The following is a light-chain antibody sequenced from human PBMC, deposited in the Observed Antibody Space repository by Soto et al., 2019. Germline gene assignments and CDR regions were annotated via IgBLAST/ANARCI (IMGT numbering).Light chain of an antibody. CDR1: SSDVGGYNY. Sequence: QSALTQPASVSGSPGQSITISCTGTSSDVGGYNYVSWYQQHPGKAPKLMIYEVRNRPSGVSNRFSGSKSGNTASLTISGLQAEDEADYYCSSFSRSTLYVFGTGTKLTVL. J-gene: IGLJ1*01. CDR2: EVR. V-gene: IGLV2-14*01. CDR3: SSFSRSTLYV.